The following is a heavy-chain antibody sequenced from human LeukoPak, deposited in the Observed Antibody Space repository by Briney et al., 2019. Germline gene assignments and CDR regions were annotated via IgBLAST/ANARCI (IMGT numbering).Heavy chain of an antibody. V-gene: IGHV3-30*03. J-gene: IGHJ4*02. CDR3: ARESESYDSSGSTFKY. CDR2: VSYDGSNK. Sequence: GKSLRLSCAASGFTFSSYGMHWVRQAPGKGLEWLAFVSYDGSNKYYADSVKGRFTISRDNSKNTLYLQMNSLRAEDTAVYYCARESESYDSSGSTFKYWGQGTLVTVSS. D-gene: IGHD3-22*01. CDR1: GFTFSSYG.